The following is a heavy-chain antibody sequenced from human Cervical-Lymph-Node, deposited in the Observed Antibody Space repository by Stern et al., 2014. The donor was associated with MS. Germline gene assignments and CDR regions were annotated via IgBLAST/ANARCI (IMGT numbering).Heavy chain of an antibody. CDR3: AKEDLDYYDSNGNDF. CDR1: GFSFSFFA. Sequence: EVQLVESGGGLVQPGGSLRLTCAASGFSFSFFAMSWVRQAPGKGLECVSMIAAGGDVTYYADSVKGRCTISRDNSKNTVYLQIHSLRAEDTAVYYCAKEDLDYYDSNGNDFWGQGTQVAVSS. CDR2: IAAGGDVT. D-gene: IGHD3-22*01. J-gene: IGHJ4*02. V-gene: IGHV3-23*04.